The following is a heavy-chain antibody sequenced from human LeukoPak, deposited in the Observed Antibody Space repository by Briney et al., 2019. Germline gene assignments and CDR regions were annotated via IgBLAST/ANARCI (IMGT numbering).Heavy chain of an antibody. V-gene: IGHV1-24*01. D-gene: IGHD6-25*01. CDR3: ATGGASAASGKPGYYYYYGMDV. J-gene: IGHJ6*02. CDR1: GYTLTELS. CDR2: FDPEDGET. Sequence: ASVKVSCKVSGYTLTELSMHWVRQAPGKGLEWMGGFDPEDGETIYAQKFQGRVTMTEDTSTDTAYMELSSLRSEDTAVYYCATGGASAASGKPGYYYYYGMDVWGQGTTVTVSS.